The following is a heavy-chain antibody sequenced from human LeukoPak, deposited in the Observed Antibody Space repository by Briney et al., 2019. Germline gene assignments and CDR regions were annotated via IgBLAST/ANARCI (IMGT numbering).Heavy chain of an antibody. V-gene: IGHV3-23*01. Sequence: GGSTRLSCVASGFSFRTYAMSWVRQAPGKGLEWVSVISDSGDATYYAQSVQGRFTISRDNSKSTLYLQMNSLRADDTAVYYCAKDRRAGSYDYWGQGTLVTVSS. CDR1: GFSFRTYA. CDR3: AKDRRAGSYDY. J-gene: IGHJ4*02. D-gene: IGHD3-10*01. CDR2: ISDSGDAT.